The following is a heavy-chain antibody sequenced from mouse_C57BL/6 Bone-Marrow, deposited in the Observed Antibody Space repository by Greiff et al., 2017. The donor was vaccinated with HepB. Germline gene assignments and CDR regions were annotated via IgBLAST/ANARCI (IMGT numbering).Heavy chain of an antibody. CDR1: GYTFTSYG. D-gene: IGHD6-1*01. CDR3: ARSLPLCYYAMDY. J-gene: IGHJ4*01. CDR2: IYPRSGNT. V-gene: IGHV1-81*01. Sequence: QVQLQQSGAELARPGASVKLSCKASGYTFTSYGISWVKQRTGQGLEWIGAIYPRSGNTYYNEKFKGKATLTADKSSSTAYMELRSLTSEDSAVYFCARSLPLCYYAMDYWGQGTSVTVSS.